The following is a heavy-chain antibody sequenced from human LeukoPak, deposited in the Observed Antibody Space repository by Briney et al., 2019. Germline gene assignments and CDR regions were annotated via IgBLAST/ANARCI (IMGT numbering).Heavy chain of an antibody. D-gene: IGHD1-26*01. J-gene: IGHJ3*02. CDR2: ISPNSGGT. V-gene: IGHV1-2*06. Sequence: ASVKVSCKASGYTFTDYYIHWVRQAPGQGLEWMGRISPNSGGTSYAQKFQGRVTMTRDTSIATAYMELGSLRSDDTAVYYCARGPVGATNAFHIWGQGTLVTVSS. CDR1: GYTFTDYY. CDR3: ARGPVGATNAFHI.